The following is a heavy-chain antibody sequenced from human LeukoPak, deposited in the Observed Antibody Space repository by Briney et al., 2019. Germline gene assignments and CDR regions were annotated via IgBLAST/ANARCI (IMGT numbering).Heavy chain of an antibody. D-gene: IGHD3-10*01. CDR1: GYTFTGYY. Sequence: ASVKVSCKASGYTFTGYYMHWVRQAPGQGREWMGWINPNSGGTNYAQKFQGRVTMTRDTSISTAYMELSRLRSDDTAVYYCARDLNSMVRGYYYYMDVWGKGTTVTVSS. J-gene: IGHJ6*03. CDR2: INPNSGGT. V-gene: IGHV1-2*02. CDR3: ARDLNSMVRGYYYYMDV.